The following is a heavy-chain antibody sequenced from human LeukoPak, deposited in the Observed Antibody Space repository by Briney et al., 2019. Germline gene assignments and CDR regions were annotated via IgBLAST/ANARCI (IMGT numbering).Heavy chain of an antibody. Sequence: GGSLRLSCAASGFTFSLYWMHWVRQAPGKGLEWVSAISGSGGSTYYADSVKGRFTISRDNSKNTLYLQMNSLRAEDTAVYYCASRTYYYDSSGYLDAFDIWGQGTMVTVSS. CDR1: GFTFSLYW. V-gene: IGHV3-23*01. CDR2: ISGSGGST. J-gene: IGHJ3*02. CDR3: ASRTYYYDSSGYLDAFDI. D-gene: IGHD3-22*01.